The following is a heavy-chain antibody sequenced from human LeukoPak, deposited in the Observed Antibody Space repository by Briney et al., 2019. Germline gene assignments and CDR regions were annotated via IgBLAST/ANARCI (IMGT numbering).Heavy chain of an antibody. Sequence: PGGSLRLSCAASGFTFSSSGISWVRQAPGKGLEWVSGISDSGGSTYYADSVKGRFTISRDNSKNTLYLQMNSLRAEDTAVYYCTFDSSRTFDYWGQGTLVTVSS. D-gene: IGHD3-22*01. J-gene: IGHJ4*02. CDR2: ISDSGGST. CDR1: GFTFSSSG. V-gene: IGHV3-23*01. CDR3: TFDSSRTFDY.